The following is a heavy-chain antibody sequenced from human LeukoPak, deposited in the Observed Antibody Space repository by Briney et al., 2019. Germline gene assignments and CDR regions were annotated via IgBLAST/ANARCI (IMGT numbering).Heavy chain of an antibody. CDR2: ISGSGGST. V-gene: IGHV3-23*01. D-gene: IGHD3-3*01. J-gene: IGHJ5*02. Sequence: PGGSLRLSCTASGFTFSSYAMSWVRQAPGTGLERVSAISGSGGSTYYADSVKGRFTISRDNSKNTLYLQMNSLRAEDTAVYYCAKDHDPCWFDPWGQGTLVTVSS. CDR3: AKDHDPCWFDP. CDR1: GFTFSSYA.